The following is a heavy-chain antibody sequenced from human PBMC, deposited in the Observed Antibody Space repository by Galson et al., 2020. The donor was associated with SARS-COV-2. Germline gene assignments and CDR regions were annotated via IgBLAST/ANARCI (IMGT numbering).Heavy chain of an antibody. J-gene: IGHJ6*02. Sequence: QLGESLKISCAASGFTVSSNYMSWVRQAPGKGLEWVSVIYSGGSTYYADSVKGRFTISRDNSKNTLYLQMNSLRAEDTAVYYCARDRWSTGYYYYYYGMDVWGQGTTVTVSS. CDR2: IYSGGST. CDR3: ARDRWSTGYYYYYYGMDV. D-gene: IGHD4-17*01. CDR1: GFTVSSNY. V-gene: IGHV3-53*01.